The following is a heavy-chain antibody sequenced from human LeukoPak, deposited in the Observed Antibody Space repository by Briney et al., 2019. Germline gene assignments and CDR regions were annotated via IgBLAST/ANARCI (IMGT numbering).Heavy chain of an antibody. D-gene: IGHD3-10*02. CDR2: ISSSGSTI. V-gene: IGHV3-11*04. J-gene: IGHJ6*04. Sequence: GGSLRLSCAASGFTFTDVYMSWIRQSPGKGLEWVSYISSSGSTIYYADSVKGRFTISRDNAKNSLYLQMNSLRAEDTAVYYCAELGITMIGGVWGKGTTVTISS. CDR1: GFTFTDVY. CDR3: AELGITMIGGV.